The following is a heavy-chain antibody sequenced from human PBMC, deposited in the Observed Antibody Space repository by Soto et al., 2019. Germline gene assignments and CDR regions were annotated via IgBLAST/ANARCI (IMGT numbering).Heavy chain of an antibody. V-gene: IGHV3-48*03. J-gene: IGHJ6*02. Sequence: RRLSCAASGFTFSSYEMNWVRQAPGKGLEWVSYISSSGSTIYYADSVKGRFTISRDNAKNSLYLQMNSLRAEDTAVYYCARRAYCSGGSCYSGLVFDYYGMDVWGQGTTVTVSS. D-gene: IGHD2-15*01. CDR1: GFTFSSYE. CDR2: ISSSGSTI. CDR3: ARRAYCSGGSCYSGLVFDYYGMDV.